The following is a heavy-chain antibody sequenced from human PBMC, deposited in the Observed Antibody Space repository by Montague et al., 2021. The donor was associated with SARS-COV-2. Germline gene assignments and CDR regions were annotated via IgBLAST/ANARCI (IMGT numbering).Heavy chain of an antibody. V-gene: IGHV4-39*01. CDR2: IYYSGST. D-gene: IGHD4-11*01. Sequence: SETLSLTCTVSGGSISSSSYYWGWIRQPPGKGLEWIGSIYYSGSTYYNPSLKSRVTISVDTSKNQFSLKLSSVTAADTAVYYCAVNSNYYYYYGMDVWGQGTTVTVSS. CDR3: AVNSNYYYYYGMDV. CDR1: GGSISSSSYY. J-gene: IGHJ6*02.